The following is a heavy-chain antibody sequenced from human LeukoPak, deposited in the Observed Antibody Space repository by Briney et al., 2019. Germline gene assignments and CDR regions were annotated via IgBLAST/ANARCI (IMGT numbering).Heavy chain of an antibody. CDR2: IYYSGST. J-gene: IGHJ4*02. Sequence: SETLSLTCTVSGDSISSGGYYWSWIRQHPGKGLEWTGYIYYSGSTYYNPSLKSRVTISVDTSKNQFSLKLGSVTAADTAVYYCAGGGYWPFDYWGQGTLVTVSS. V-gene: IGHV4-31*03. CDR3: AGGGYWPFDY. CDR1: GDSISSGGYY. D-gene: IGHD3-22*01.